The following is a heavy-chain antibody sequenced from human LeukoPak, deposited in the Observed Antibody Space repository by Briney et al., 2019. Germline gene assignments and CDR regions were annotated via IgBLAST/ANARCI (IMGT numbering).Heavy chain of an antibody. CDR2: ISRSGGST. CDR1: GFTFNSQA. D-gene: IGHD3-10*01. Sequence: GGSLRLSCAASGFTFNSQAMSCVRQAPGKGREWVSAISRSGGSTYYADSVKGRFTIPRDNSKNTLYLEMNSLRAEDTAVYYCAKYSRDFYYGRFDYWGQGTLVTVSS. CDR3: AKYSRDFYYGRFDY. V-gene: IGHV3-23*01. J-gene: IGHJ4*02.